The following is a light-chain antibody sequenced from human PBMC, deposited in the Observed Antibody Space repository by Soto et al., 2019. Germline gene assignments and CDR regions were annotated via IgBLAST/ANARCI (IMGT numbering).Light chain of an antibody. CDR1: QSVSNW. V-gene: IGKV1-5*03. CDR3: QQYNYYWT. CDR2: KAS. Sequence: DIQMTQSPSTLSASVGDRVTISCQASQSVSNWLAWYQQKPGKAPKLLIYKASSLESGVPSRFSGSGSGTEFTLTISSLQPDDFATYYCQQYNYYWTFGQGTKVEIK. J-gene: IGKJ1*01.